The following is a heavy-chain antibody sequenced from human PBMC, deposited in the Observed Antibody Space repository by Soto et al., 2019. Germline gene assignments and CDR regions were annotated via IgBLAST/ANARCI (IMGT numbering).Heavy chain of an antibody. CDR2: IGFDGNND. CDR1: GFSLSSYG. V-gene: IGHV3-30*02. CDR3: ARDKRDLRFLEWSYYFDY. J-gene: IGHJ4*02. Sequence: PGGSLRLSCAASGFSLSSYGMHWVRQAPGKGLEWVAVIGFDGNNDYYADSVKGRFTISRDNSKNTLYLQMNSLRAEDTAVYYCARDKRDLRFLEWSYYFDYWGQGTLVTVSS. D-gene: IGHD3-3*01.